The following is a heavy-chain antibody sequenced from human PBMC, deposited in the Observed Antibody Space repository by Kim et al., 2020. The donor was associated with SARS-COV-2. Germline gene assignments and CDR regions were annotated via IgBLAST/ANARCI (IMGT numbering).Heavy chain of an antibody. D-gene: IGHD3-10*01. Sequence: GGSLRLSCAASGFTFSSYGMHWVRQAPGKGLEWVAVISYDGSNKYYAHSVKGRFTISRDNSKNTLYLQMNSLRAEDTAVYYCAKEGELWFRDYYYMDVWG. J-gene: IGHJ6*03. CDR3: AKEGELWFRDYYYMDV. CDR2: ISYDGSNK. V-gene: IGHV3-30*18. CDR1: GFTFSSYG.